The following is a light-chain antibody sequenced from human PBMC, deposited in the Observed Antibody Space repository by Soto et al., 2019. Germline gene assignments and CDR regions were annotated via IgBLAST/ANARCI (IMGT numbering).Light chain of an antibody. CDR3: QQYNSWT. V-gene: IGKV1-5*03. J-gene: IGKJ1*01. Sequence: DIQMTQSPSTLSASVGDRVAISCRASQSISIWLAWYQRRPGKAPKLLIYKASILESGVPSRFSGSGSGTEFTLTISSLQPDDFATYYCQQYNSWTFGQGTKVEIK. CDR1: QSISIW. CDR2: KAS.